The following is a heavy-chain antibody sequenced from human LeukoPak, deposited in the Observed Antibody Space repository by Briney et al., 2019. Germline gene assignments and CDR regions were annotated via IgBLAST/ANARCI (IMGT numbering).Heavy chain of an antibody. V-gene: IGHV3-43*02. D-gene: IGHD6-13*01. CDR2: ISGDGGST. CDR1: GFTFDDYA. J-gene: IGHJ5*02. CDR3: AKANIAAASQAPWFDP. Sequence: GGSLRLSCAASGFTFDDYAMHWVRQAPGKGLERVSLISGDGGSTYYADSVKGRFTISRDNSENSLYLQMNSLRTEDTALYYCAKANIAAASQAPWFDPWGQGTLVTVFS.